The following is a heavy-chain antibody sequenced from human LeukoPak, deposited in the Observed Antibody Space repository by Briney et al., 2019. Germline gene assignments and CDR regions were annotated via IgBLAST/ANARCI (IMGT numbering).Heavy chain of an antibody. CDR2: IKRKTDGGTT. J-gene: IGHJ4*02. CDR1: GFTFSDAW. CDR3: TATLGY. V-gene: IGHV3-15*01. Sequence: PGGSLRLSCAASGFTFSDAWMTWVRQAPGKGLEWVGRIKRKTDGGTTDYAAPVKGRFTISRDDSKNMLSLQMNSLKTEDTAVYYCTATLGYWGQGTLVTVSS.